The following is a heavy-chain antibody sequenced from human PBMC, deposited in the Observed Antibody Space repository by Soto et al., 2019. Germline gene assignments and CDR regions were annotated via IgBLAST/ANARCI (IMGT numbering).Heavy chain of an antibody. J-gene: IGHJ6*03. CDR2: ISSNGVGT. CDR1: GFTLSGYA. Sequence: EVQLAESGGGLAQPGGSLRLSCAASGFTLSGYAMDWVRQAPGKGLEYVSGISSNGVGTYYANSVQGRFTISRDNSKNPVYMQVGSLRPEDRAVYYCARRARPDFYYMAVG. D-gene: IGHD6-6*01. CDR3: ARRARPDFYYMAV. V-gene: IGHV3-64*01.